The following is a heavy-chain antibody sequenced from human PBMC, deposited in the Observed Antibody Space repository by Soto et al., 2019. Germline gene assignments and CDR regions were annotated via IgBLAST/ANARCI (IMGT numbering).Heavy chain of an antibody. Sequence: SVKVSFKASGGTCSSYAISWGRQAPVQGLELMGGIIPIFGTANYAQKFQGRVTITADESTSTAYMELSSLRFEDTAVYYCARAPIGYCISTSCPFYYYGMDVWG. J-gene: IGHJ6*02. CDR3: ARAPIGYCISTSCPFYYYGMDV. CDR1: GGTCSSYA. D-gene: IGHD2-2*01. V-gene: IGHV1-69*13. CDR2: IIPIFGTA.